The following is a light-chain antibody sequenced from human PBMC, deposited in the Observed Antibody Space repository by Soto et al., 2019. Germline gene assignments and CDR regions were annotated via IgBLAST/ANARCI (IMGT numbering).Light chain of an antibody. CDR1: SSNIGALFD. CDR3: QSYDSSLGGSV. J-gene: IGLJ1*01. V-gene: IGLV1-40*01. CDR2: GNI. Sequence: QSALTQPPSVSGAPGQTVTISCTGGSSNIGALFDVHWYQQLPGAAPKLLIYGNINRPSGVPDRFSGSKPGTSASLAITGLRAEDEADYYCQSYDSSLGGSVFGTGTKLTVL.